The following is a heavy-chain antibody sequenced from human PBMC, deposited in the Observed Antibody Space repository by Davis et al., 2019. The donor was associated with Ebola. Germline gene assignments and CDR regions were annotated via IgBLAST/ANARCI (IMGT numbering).Heavy chain of an antibody. CDR2: ISGSDGNT. CDR3: AKEELKVFDY. D-gene: IGHD3-10*01. J-gene: IGHJ4*02. Sequence: PGGSLRLSCAVSGLSFETYAMTWVRQAPGKGLEWVSTISGSDGNTYYAHSVKGRFTVSRDNSKNSLYLQMNSLRAEDTAIYYCAKEELKVFDYWGQGTLVTVSS. CDR1: GLSFETYA. V-gene: IGHV3-23*01.